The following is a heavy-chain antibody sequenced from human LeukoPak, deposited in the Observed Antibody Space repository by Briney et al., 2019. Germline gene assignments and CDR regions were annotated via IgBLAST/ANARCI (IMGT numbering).Heavy chain of an antibody. D-gene: IGHD5-12*01. Sequence: GESLKISCKGSGYSFTSYWIGWVRQMPGKGLEWMGIIYPGDSDTRYSPSFQGQVTISADESISTAYLQWSSLKASDTAMYYCARNVKDSGYDFGSDYWGQGTLVTVSS. J-gene: IGHJ4*02. CDR3: ARNVKDSGYDFGSDY. CDR2: IYPGDSDT. V-gene: IGHV5-51*01. CDR1: GYSFTSYW.